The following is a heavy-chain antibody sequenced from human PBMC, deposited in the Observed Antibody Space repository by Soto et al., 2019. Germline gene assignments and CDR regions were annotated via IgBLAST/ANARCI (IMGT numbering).Heavy chain of an antibody. CDR1: GNTFTRYG. V-gene: IGHV1-18*01. J-gene: IGHJ4*02. CDR3: ARTKDADY. Sequence: QVQLVQSGTEVKKPGASVKVSCKASGNTFTRYGINWVRQAPGLGLEWVGWISPYNGRTSYSQNVQGRVTMTTDTSTSTAYMELTSLRSDDTAVYYCARTKDADYWAQGTQVTVSS. CDR2: ISPYNGRT.